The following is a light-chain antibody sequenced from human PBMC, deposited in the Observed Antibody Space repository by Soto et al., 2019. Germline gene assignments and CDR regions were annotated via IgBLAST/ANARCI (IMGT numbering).Light chain of an antibody. CDR2: DAS. Sequence: EIVLTQSPATLSLSPGERATLSCRASQSVSGYLAWYQQKPGQAPRLLIYDASNRAAGIPARFSGSGSGTDFTRAISSLEPEDFSVYYCQQRRAFGQGTRLEIK. V-gene: IGKV3-11*01. CDR3: QQRRA. J-gene: IGKJ5*01. CDR1: QSVSGY.